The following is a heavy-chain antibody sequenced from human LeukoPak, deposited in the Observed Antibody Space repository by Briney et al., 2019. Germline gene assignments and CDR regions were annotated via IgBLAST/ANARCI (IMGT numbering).Heavy chain of an antibody. Sequence: GGSLRLPCAASGFTFSYYSMNWVRQAPGKGLVWVSRIKSDGTSTNYADSVKGRFTISRDNAKNTLHLQMNSLRADDTAVYYCAKGGASLFDYWGQGTLVTVSS. V-gene: IGHV3-74*01. CDR2: IKSDGTST. J-gene: IGHJ4*02. CDR3: AKGGASLFDY. D-gene: IGHD1-26*01. CDR1: GFTFSYYS.